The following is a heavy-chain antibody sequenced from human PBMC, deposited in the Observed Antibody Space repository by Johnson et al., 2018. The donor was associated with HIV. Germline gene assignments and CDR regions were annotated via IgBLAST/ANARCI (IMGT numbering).Heavy chain of an antibody. Sequence: MLLVESGGGLVQPGGSLRLSCVASGFTVGTKYMSWIRQAPGKGLEWVSVIYSGGSTYYADSVKGRFTISRDNSKNTVYLQMNSLRGEDTAVYYCARDRGLDAFDIWGPGTMVTVS. CDR2: IYSGGST. J-gene: IGHJ3*02. CDR1: GFTVGTKY. D-gene: IGHD3-10*01. V-gene: IGHV3-66*01. CDR3: ARDRGLDAFDI.